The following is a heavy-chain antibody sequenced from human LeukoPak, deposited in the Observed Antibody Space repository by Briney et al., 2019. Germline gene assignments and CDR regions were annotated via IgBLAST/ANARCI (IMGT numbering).Heavy chain of an antibody. CDR3: ARSVPAAIVHYFQH. CDR1: GFTFSDYS. V-gene: IGHV3-48*04. D-gene: IGHD2-2*02. Sequence: GGSLRLSCAASGFTFSDYSMNWVRQAPGKGLEWVSYISFSVNTKYYGDSVKGRFTISRDNAKNSLYLHMDSLRAEDTAVYYCARSVPAAIVHYFQHWGQGTLVTISS. J-gene: IGHJ1*01. CDR2: ISFSVNTK.